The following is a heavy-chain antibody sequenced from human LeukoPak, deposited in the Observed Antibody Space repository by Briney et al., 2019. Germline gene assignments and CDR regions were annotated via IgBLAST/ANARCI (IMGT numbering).Heavy chain of an antibody. CDR3: AKSGIAVASTSVYYYMDV. Sequence: PGGSLRLSCAASGFTFSTYAMHWVRQAPGKGLEWVAVISYDGSSKYYADSVKGRFTISRDNSKNTLYLLMNSLRAEDTALYYCAKSGIAVASTSVYYYMDVWGKGTTVTISS. J-gene: IGHJ6*03. D-gene: IGHD6-19*01. CDR2: ISYDGSSK. CDR1: GFTFSTYA. V-gene: IGHV3-30*04.